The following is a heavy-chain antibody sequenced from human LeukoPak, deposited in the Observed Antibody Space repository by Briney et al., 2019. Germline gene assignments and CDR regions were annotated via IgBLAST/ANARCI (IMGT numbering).Heavy chain of an antibody. CDR1: GGSISSSY. CDR2: IHYSGNT. Sequence: PSETLSLTCTVSGGSISSSYWSWIRQAPGKGLEWIGYIHYSGNTNQNPSLKSRVTISVDTSKNQFSLKLSSVTAADTAVYYCARLSYDTSGSYPDVFDMWGQGTKVTVS. V-gene: IGHV4-59*01. D-gene: IGHD3-22*01. CDR3: ARLSYDTSGSYPDVFDM. J-gene: IGHJ3*02.